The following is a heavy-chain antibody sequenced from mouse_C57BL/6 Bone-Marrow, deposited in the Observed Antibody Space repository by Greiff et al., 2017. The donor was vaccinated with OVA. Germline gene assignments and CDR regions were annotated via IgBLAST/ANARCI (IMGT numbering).Heavy chain of an antibody. Sequence: EVKLVESGGGLVKPGGSLKLSCAASGFTFSSYAMSWVRQTPEKRLEWVATISDGGSYTYYPDNVKGRFTISRDNAKNNLYLQMSHLKSEDTAMYYCARERGVPDYWGQGTTLTVSS. CDR1: GFTFSSYA. CDR3: ARERGVPDY. V-gene: IGHV5-4*01. CDR2: ISDGGSYT. J-gene: IGHJ2*01.